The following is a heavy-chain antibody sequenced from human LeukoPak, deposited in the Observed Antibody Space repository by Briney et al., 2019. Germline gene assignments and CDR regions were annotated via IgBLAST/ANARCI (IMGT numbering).Heavy chain of an antibody. J-gene: IGHJ6*02. CDR1: GGSISSYY. V-gene: IGHV4-59*01. CDR3: ARVSGDIVVVPAATYYYYYGMDV. D-gene: IGHD2-2*01. Sequence: PSETLSLTCTVSGGSISSYYWSWIRQPPGKGLEWIGYIYYSGSTNYNPSLKSRVTISVDTSKNQFSLKLSSVTAADTAVYYCARVSGDIVVVPAATYYYYYGMDVWGQGTTVTVSS. CDR2: IYYSGST.